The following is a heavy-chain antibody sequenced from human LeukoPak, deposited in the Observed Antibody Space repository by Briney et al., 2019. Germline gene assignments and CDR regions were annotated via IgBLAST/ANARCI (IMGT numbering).Heavy chain of an antibody. CDR1: GYTFTSYD. D-gene: IGHD3-10*01. J-gene: IGHJ6*02. CDR3: AMVRGVIILRGKDYYYYYGMDV. Sequence: ASVKVSCKASGYTFTSYDINWVRQATGQGLEWMGWMNPNSCNTGYAQKFQGRVTMTRNTSISTAYMELSSLRSEDTAVYYCAMVRGVIILRGKDYYYYYGMDVWGQGTTVTVSS. CDR2: MNPNSCNT. V-gene: IGHV1-8*01.